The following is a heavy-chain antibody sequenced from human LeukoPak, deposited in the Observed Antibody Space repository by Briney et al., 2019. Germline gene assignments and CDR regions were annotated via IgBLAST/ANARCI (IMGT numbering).Heavy chain of an antibody. CDR1: GFTFSSYA. CDR3: ARGTPQDIVVVPAPMDV. V-gene: IGHV3-30*01. Sequence: PGGSLRLSCAASGFTFSSYAMHWVRQAPGKGLEWVAVISYDGSNKYYADSVKGRFTISRDNSKNTLYLQMNSLRAEDTAVYYCARGTPQDIVVVPAPMDVWGKGTAVTVSS. D-gene: IGHD2-2*01. J-gene: IGHJ6*03. CDR2: ISYDGSNK.